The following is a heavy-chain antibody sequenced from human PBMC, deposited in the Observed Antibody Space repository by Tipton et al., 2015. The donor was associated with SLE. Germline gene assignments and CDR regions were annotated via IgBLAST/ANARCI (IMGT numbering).Heavy chain of an antibody. Sequence: SLRLSCAASGFTFSDYYMSWVRQAPGKGLEWVANIKQDGSEKYYVDSVKGRFTISRDNAKNSLYLQMNSLRAEDTAVYYCAKDQIYCGGDCYPDAFDIWGQGTMVTVSS. D-gene: IGHD2-21*02. CDR1: GFTFSDYY. J-gene: IGHJ3*02. V-gene: IGHV3-7*05. CDR2: IKQDGSEK. CDR3: AKDQIYCGGDCYPDAFDI.